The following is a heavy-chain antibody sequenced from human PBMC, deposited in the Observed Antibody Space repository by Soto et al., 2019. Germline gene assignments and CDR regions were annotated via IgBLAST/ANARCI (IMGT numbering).Heavy chain of an antibody. D-gene: IGHD3-22*01. Sequence: GSLRFSCAASGFTFSIYEMNWVRQTPGKGLEWVSYISYTGSTIYYADSVRGRFTISRDNSKNSLYLQMNSLRAEDTAVYYCARGLRIYYDRSGLHYWGQGTLVTVSS. J-gene: IGHJ4*02. CDR2: ISYTGSTI. CDR1: GFTFSIYE. V-gene: IGHV3-48*03. CDR3: ARGLRIYYDRSGLHY.